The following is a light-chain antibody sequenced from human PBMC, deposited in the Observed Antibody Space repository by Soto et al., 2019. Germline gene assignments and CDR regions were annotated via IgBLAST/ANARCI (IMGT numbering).Light chain of an antibody. CDR3: QKYNSAPLT. J-gene: IGKJ4*01. V-gene: IGKV1-27*01. CDR1: QGIAPY. Sequence: DVQMTQSPSSLSAFVGDTFTITCRASQGIAPYLAWFQQKPGKVPKLLIYATSTLQSGVPSRFSGSGSGTDFTLTISSLQPEDVGTYYCQKYNSAPLTFGGGTKLEIK. CDR2: ATS.